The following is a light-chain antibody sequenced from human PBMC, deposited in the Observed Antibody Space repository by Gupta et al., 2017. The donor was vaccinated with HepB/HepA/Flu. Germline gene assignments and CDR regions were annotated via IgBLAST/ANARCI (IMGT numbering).Light chain of an antibody. CDR2: NTY. J-gene: IGLJ2*01. CDR3: SEWDDTVNGPV. Sequence: QSVLTQPPSASGTPGQRVTISCSGGNSNIGVSTVNWYQQLPGTAPKLLIYNTYQRPSGVPDRFSGSKTDTSASLAISGLQSEDEADDYCSEWDDTVNGPVFGGGTKMTVL. V-gene: IGLV1-44*01. CDR1: NSNIGVST.